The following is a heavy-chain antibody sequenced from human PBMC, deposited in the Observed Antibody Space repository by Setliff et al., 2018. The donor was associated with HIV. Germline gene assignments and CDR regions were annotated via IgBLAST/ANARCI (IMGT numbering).Heavy chain of an antibody. D-gene: IGHD6-13*01. Sequence: TSETLSLTCTVSGGSISSSSYYWGWIRQPPGKGLEWIGSIYYSGSTYYNPSLKSRVTISVDTSKNQFSLKLSSVTAADTAVYYCARHWLKPIQELQQLPLLDYFDYWGQGTLVTVSS. CDR1: GGSISSSSYY. CDR3: ARHWLKPIQELQQLPLLDYFDY. V-gene: IGHV4-39*01. J-gene: IGHJ4*02. CDR2: IYYSGST.